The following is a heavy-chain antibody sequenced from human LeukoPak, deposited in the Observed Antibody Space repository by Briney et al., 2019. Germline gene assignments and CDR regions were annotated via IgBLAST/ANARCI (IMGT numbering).Heavy chain of an antibody. D-gene: IGHD6-19*01. V-gene: IGHV3-48*02. Sequence: PGGSLRLSCAASGFTFSSYSINWVRQAPGKGLEWVSLITGSSSSIFYADSVKGRFTISRDNAKNLVYLQMNSLIDDDTAVYYCARARSGWYMDYWGQGTLVTVSS. CDR2: ITGSSSSI. J-gene: IGHJ4*02. CDR3: ARARSGWYMDY. CDR1: GFTFSSYS.